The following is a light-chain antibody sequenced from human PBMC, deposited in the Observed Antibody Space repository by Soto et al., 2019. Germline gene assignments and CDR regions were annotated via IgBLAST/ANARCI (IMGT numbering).Light chain of an antibody. CDR3: MQALQTPLT. J-gene: IGKJ5*01. V-gene: IGKV2-28*01. CDR2: LVS. CDR1: QSLLHSNGYNY. Sequence: IVLTHPPLSLPVTPGDPSSLASGSSQSLLHSNGYNYVDWYLKKPGQYPQLLIYLVSNRASGVPDRFSGSGSGTDFTLKISRVEAEDVGLYYCMQALQTPLTFGQGTRLDIK.